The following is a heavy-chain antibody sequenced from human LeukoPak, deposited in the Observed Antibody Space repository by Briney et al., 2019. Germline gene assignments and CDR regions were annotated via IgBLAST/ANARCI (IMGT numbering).Heavy chain of an antibody. Sequence: SETLSLTCTASGYSFSSGFFWGWIPPPPGKGLEWIGSLYHTGTTYNNPSLKSRVTMSLDTSKNQFSLKMTSVTAADTAVYYCARDKDLAVATHWFDPWGQGTLVIVSS. J-gene: IGHJ5*02. D-gene: IGHD6-19*01. CDR1: GYSFSSGFF. CDR2: LYHTGTT. V-gene: IGHV4-38-2*02. CDR3: ARDKDLAVATHWFDP.